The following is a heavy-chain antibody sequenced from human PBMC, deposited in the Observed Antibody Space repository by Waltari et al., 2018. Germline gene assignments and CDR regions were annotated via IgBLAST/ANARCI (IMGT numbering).Heavy chain of an antibody. Sequence: QLQLQESGPGLVEPSETLSLTCTASGDSIRNNNYYWGWFRQPRGTGLQWIGSIHYIGDTYYSSSLKSRVIISVDTSNNQFSLRLTSVTAADTAIYFCARNQRGWFDAFDIWGQGTAVTVSS. CDR3: ARNQRGWFDAFDI. D-gene: IGHD6-19*01. CDR1: GDSIRNNNYY. CDR2: IHYIGDT. J-gene: IGHJ3*02. V-gene: IGHV4-39*07.